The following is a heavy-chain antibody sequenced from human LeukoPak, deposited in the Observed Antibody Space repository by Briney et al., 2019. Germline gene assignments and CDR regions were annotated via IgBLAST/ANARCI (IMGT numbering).Heavy chain of an antibody. CDR3: AREIGYCSGGSCYSTYYFDY. V-gene: IGHV3-66*01. CDR2: IYSGGST. Sequence: PGGSLRLSCTVSGFTVSSNYMSWVRQAPGKGLEWVSVIYSGGSTYYADSVKGRFTISRDNSKNTLYLQMNSLRAEDTAVYYCAREIGYCSGGSCYSTYYFDYWGQGTLVTVSS. D-gene: IGHD2-15*01. CDR1: GFTVSSNY. J-gene: IGHJ4*02.